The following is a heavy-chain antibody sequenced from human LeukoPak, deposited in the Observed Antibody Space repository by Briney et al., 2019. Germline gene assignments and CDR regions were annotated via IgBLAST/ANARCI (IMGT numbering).Heavy chain of an antibody. D-gene: IGHD3-22*01. CDR1: IYTFSDYG. J-gene: IGHJ4*02. CDR3: ARGYYDSSGYYDFLWFDY. CDR2: INSHNLKT. V-gene: IGHV1-18*01. Sequence: ASVKVSCKASIYTFSDYGVTWVRQAPGQGLEWMGWINSHNLKTIYAKKFQGRVTLTTDTSTNTAYMEMTTLTSDDTAVYYCARGYYDSSGYYDFLWFDYWGQGTLVTVSS.